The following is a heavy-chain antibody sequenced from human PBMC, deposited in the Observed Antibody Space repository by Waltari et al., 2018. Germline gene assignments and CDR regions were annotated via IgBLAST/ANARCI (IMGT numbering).Heavy chain of an antibody. D-gene: IGHD6-13*01. Sequence: EVQLVESGGGLVQPGGSLRLSCAASGFTFSNNWMTWVRQAPGWGLELVANINRDGSVKCSVDSVKGRFTISRDNAKNSLYLQLNSLRADDTAVYYCTRGGDDSSWYWRNWGQGTLVTVSS. CDR1: GFTFSNNW. V-gene: IGHV3-7*01. J-gene: IGHJ4*02. CDR3: TRGGDDSSWYWRN. CDR2: INRDGSVK.